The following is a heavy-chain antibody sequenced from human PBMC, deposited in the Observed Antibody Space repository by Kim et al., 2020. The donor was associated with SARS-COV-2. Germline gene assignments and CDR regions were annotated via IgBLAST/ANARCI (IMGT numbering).Heavy chain of an antibody. V-gene: IGHV3-23*01. D-gene: IGHD3-10*01. CDR3: AKVRVAGNYYFDS. CDR2: IGVTGRTT. CDR1: GFTFSSYS. Sequence: GGSLRLSCAASGFTFSSYSMSWVRQAPGKGLECVSSIGVTGRTTYLADSVKGRFTISRDNSESTLYLQLNSLRAEGTAVYYCAKVRVAGNYYFDSWGQGTLVTVSS. J-gene: IGHJ4*02.